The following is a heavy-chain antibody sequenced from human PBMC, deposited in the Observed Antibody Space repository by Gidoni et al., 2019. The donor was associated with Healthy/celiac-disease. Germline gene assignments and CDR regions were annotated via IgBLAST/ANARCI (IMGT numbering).Heavy chain of an antibody. V-gene: IGHV3-23*01. CDR2: ISGSGGST. Sequence: EVQLLESGGGLVQPGGSLRLSCAASGFTFSSYAMSWVRQAPGKGLEWVSAISGSGGSTYYADSVKGRFTISRDNSKNTLYLQVNSLRAEDTAVYYCAKDERYCSSTSCYNYFDYWGQGTLVTVSS. D-gene: IGHD2-2*02. J-gene: IGHJ4*02. CDR1: GFTFSSYA. CDR3: AKDERYCSSTSCYNYFDY.